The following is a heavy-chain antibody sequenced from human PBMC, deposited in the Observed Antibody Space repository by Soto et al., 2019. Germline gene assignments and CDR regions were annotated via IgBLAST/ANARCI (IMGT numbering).Heavy chain of an antibody. V-gene: IGHV3-43*01. CDR1: GFKFDDYR. J-gene: IGHJ5*01. Sequence: PGGSLRLSCEASGFKFDDYRMHWVRQAPGKGLEWISLISWDGGSIDYADSIKGRFTVSRDNSKTSLYLHMHSLTSDDTAFYFCAKEGNGGSSLDSWGQGTLVTVSS. CDR3: AKEGNGGSSLDS. D-gene: IGHD2-15*01. CDR2: ISWDGGSI.